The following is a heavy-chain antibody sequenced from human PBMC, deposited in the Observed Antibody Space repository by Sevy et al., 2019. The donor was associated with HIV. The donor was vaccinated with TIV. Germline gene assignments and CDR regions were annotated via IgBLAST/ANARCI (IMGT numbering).Heavy chain of an antibody. V-gene: IGHV1-24*01. CDR1: GKTLSELS. D-gene: IGHD3-22*01. Sequence: ASVKVSCKVSGKTLSELSMHWVRQAPGKGLEWMGSFDPEDGETLYAQNFRARVTMTEDTSTDTAYMELSSLRSEDTAVYYCATTKDYYDSSGDAFDYWGQGSLVTVSS. CDR2: FDPEDGET. J-gene: IGHJ4*02. CDR3: ATTKDYYDSSGDAFDY.